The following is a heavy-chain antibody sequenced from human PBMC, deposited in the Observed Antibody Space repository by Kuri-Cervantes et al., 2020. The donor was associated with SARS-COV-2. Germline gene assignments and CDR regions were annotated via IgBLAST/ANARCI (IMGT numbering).Heavy chain of an antibody. CDR1: GFTFRNYA. Sequence: GGSLRLSCAASGFTFRNYAMHWVRQAPGKGLEWVAVLSHDGSNKYYADSVKGRFTISRDNSKNILYLQMNSLRVEDTAVYYCARDAEIYCSSISCYYGMDVWGQGTTVTVSS. V-gene: IGHV3-30-3*01. D-gene: IGHD2-2*01. J-gene: IGHJ6*02. CDR3: ARDAEIYCSSISCYYGMDV. CDR2: LSHDGSNK.